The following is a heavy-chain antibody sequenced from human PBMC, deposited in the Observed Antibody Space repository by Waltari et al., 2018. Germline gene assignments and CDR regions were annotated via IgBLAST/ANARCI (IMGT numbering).Heavy chain of an antibody. Sequence: EVQLVESGGGLVQPGGSLRLSCAASGFTFSSYSMNWARQAPGKGLEWVSYISSSSSTIYYADSVKGRFTISRDNAKNSLYLQMNSLRAEDTAVYYCASSGDYGDYDYWGQGTLVTVSS. J-gene: IGHJ4*02. CDR1: GFTFSSYS. V-gene: IGHV3-48*01. D-gene: IGHD4-17*01. CDR2: ISSSSSTI. CDR3: ASSGDYGDYDY.